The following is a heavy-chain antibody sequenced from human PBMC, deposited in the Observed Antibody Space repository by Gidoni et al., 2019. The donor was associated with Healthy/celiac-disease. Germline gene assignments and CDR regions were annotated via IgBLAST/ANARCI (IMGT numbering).Heavy chain of an antibody. J-gene: IGHJ4*02. Sequence: GQRLEWIGWIVVGSGNTNYAQKFQERVTITRDMSTSTAYMELSSLRSEDTAVYYCAAGYSGYEFDYWGQGTLVTVSS. D-gene: IGHD5-12*01. V-gene: IGHV1-58*01. CDR3: AAGYSGYEFDY. CDR2: IVVGSGNT.